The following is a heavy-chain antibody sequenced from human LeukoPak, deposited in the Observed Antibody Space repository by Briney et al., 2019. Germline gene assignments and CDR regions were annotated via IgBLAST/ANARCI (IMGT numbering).Heavy chain of an antibody. J-gene: IGHJ4*02. CDR1: GFTFSSYW. D-gene: IGHD5-18*01. V-gene: IGHV3-7*03. Sequence: GSLRLSCAASGFTFSSYWMSWVRQAPGKGLEWVANIKQDGSEKYYVDSVKGRFTISRDNAKNSLYLQMNSLRAEDTAVYYCARSMGRGYSYGRPLDYWGQGTLVTVSS. CDR2: IKQDGSEK. CDR3: ARSMGRGYSYGRPLDY.